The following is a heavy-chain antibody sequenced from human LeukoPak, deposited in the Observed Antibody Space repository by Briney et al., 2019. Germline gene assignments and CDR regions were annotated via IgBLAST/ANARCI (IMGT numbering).Heavy chain of an antibody. Sequence: GGSLRLSXAASGFTFSSYSMNWVGQARGKGLEWVSSISSSSSYIYYADSVKGRFTISRDNAKNSLNLKMNSLRAEDTAVYYCATPAGYQLLPLDYWGQGTLVTVSS. CDR3: ATPAGYQLLPLDY. D-gene: IGHD2-2*01. CDR1: GFTFSSYS. CDR2: ISSSSSYI. V-gene: IGHV3-21*04. J-gene: IGHJ4*02.